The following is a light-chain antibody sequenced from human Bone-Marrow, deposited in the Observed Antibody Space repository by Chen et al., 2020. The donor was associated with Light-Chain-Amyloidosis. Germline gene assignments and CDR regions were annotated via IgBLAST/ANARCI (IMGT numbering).Light chain of an antibody. Sequence: SYVLTQPSSVSVAPGQTATIACGGNNIGSTSVHWYQQTPGQAPILVVYDDSDRPSGIPERLSGSNSGNTATLTISRVEAGDEADYYCQVWDRSSDRPVFGGGTKLIVL. J-gene: IGLJ3*02. CDR2: DDS. CDR3: QVWDRSSDRPV. V-gene: IGLV3-21*02. CDR1: NIGSTS.